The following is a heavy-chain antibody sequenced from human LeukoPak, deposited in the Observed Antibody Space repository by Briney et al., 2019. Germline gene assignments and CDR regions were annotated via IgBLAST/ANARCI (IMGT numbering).Heavy chain of an antibody. D-gene: IGHD1-26*01. CDR1: GGSISSSSYY. CDR2: IYYSGST. J-gene: IGHJ4*02. CDR3: ARPEGGSYFYY. Sequence: PSETLSLTCTVSGGSISSSSYYWGWIRQPPGKGLEWIGSIYYSGSTYYNPSLKSRVTISVDTSKNQFSLKLSSVTAADTAVYYCARPEGGSYFYYWGQGTLVTVSS. V-gene: IGHV4-39*01.